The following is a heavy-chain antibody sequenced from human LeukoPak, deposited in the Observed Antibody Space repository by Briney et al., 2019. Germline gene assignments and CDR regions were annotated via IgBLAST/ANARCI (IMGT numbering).Heavy chain of an antibody. J-gene: IGHJ3*02. CDR2: IRYSGHT. V-gene: IGHV4-61*01. CDR3: ARDCSAGNCPWAFDI. CDR1: GDSVSNDRYY. Sequence: SETLSLTCTVSGDSVSNDRYYWTWIRQSPGKGLEWIAYIRYSGHTNYNPSLKSRVTISVDTSKNQFSLKLNSVTAADTAVYYCARDCSAGNCPWAFDIWGQGTMVTVSS. D-gene: IGHD2-15*01.